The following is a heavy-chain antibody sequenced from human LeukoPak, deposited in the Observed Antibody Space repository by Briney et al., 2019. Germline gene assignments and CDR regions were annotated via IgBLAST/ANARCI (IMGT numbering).Heavy chain of an antibody. CDR1: GGSFSGYY. Sequence: SEILSLTCAVYGGSFSGYYWSWIRQPPGKGLEWIGEINHSGSTNYNPSLKSRVTISVDTSKNQFSLKLSSVTAADTAVYYCARGRRSGSYPYDYWGQGTLVTVSS. V-gene: IGHV4-34*01. D-gene: IGHD1-26*01. J-gene: IGHJ4*02. CDR2: INHSGST. CDR3: ARGRRSGSYPYDY.